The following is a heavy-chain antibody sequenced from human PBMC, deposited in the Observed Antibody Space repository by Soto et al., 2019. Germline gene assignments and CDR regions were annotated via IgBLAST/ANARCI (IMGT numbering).Heavy chain of an antibody. CDR1: GGSFSGYY. Sequence: SETLSLTFAVYGGSFSGYYWSWSRQPPGKGLEGIGEINHSGSTNYNPSLKSRVTISVDTSKNQSSLKLSSVTDADTAAYYCARGGAVAGTRYYSYYSGMDVWGQGTTVTVSS. CDR2: INHSGST. D-gene: IGHD6-19*01. J-gene: IGHJ6*02. V-gene: IGHV4-34*01. CDR3: ARGGAVAGTRYYSYYSGMDV.